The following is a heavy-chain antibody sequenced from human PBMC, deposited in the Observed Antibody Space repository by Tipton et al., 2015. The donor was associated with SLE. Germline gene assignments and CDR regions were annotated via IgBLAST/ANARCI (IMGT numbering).Heavy chain of an antibody. V-gene: IGHV1-18*01. D-gene: IGHD6-13*01. CDR1: RYTFTNYA. J-gene: IGHJ4*02. CDR3: ARGGVAAAGRPFDY. CDR2: ISTYNGNT. Sequence: QVQLVQSGAEVKKPGASVKVSCKASRYTFTNYAINWVRQAPGQGLEWMGWISTYNGNTNYAQKFQGRVTMTTDTSTSTVYMDLKSLRSDDTAVYYCARGGVAAAGRPFDYWGQGTLVTVSS.